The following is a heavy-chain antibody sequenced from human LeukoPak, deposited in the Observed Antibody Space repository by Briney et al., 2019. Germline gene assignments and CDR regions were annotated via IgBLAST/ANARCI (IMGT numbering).Heavy chain of an antibody. CDR2: ISSSGKA. Sequence: SETLSLTCAVSGGSITTTDFDWAWNPPPPGQGFEWIANISSSGKAYYYPSLMSRVTISVDTSKNQFSLDVTSVTAADTGLFYCARFEGGTGFDYWGRGILVIVS. CDR3: ARFEGGTGFDY. D-gene: IGHD1-26*01. V-gene: IGHV4-39*01. CDR1: GGSITTTDFD. J-gene: IGHJ4*02.